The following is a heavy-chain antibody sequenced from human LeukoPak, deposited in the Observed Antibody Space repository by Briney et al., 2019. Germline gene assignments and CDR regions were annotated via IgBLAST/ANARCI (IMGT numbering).Heavy chain of an antibody. Sequence: ASVKVSCKASGYTFAGYYMHWVRQAPGQGLEWMGWISTYNGNTNYAQKFQGRVTMTTDTSTSTAYMELTSLTSDDTAVYYCARAQTTVISPGAYWGQGTLVTVSS. CDR1: GYTFAGYY. V-gene: IGHV1-18*04. CDR2: ISTYNGNT. CDR3: ARAQTTVISPGAY. J-gene: IGHJ4*02. D-gene: IGHD4-23*01.